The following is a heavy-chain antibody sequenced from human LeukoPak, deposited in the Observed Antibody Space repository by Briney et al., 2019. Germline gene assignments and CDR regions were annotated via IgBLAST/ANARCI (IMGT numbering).Heavy chain of an antibody. Sequence: GGSLRLSCAASEFIFSNYAMNWVRQAPGKGLEWVAYFAGSDTTKYYADSVRGRFTISRDNAKNSLYLQMNSLRAEDTALYYCTTLGYHLDSWGQGTLVTVSS. CDR3: TTLGYHLDS. CDR2: FAGSDTTK. CDR1: EFIFSNYA. J-gene: IGHJ4*02. D-gene: IGHD3-22*01. V-gene: IGHV3-48*03.